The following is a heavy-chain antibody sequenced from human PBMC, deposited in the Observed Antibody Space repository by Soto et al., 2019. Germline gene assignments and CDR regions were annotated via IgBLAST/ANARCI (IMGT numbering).Heavy chain of an antibody. J-gene: IGHJ3*02. CDR3: AMRTGRLLSDAFDI. Sequence: QVQLVQSGAEVKKPGSSVKVSCKASGGTFSSYAISWVRQAPGQGLEWMGGIIPIFGTANYAQKFQGRVTITADESTITAYMELSSLRSEDTAVYYCAMRTGRLLSDAFDIWGQGTMVTVSS. V-gene: IGHV1-69*01. CDR2: IIPIFGTA. CDR1: GGTFSSYA. D-gene: IGHD3-10*01.